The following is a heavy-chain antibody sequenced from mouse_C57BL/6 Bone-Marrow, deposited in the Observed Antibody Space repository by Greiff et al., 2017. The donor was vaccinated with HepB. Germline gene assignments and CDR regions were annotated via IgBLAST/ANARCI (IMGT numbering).Heavy chain of an antibody. Sequence: VQLVESGPGLVQPSQSLSITCTVSGFSLTSYGVHWVRQSPGKGLEWLGVIWSGGSTDYNAAFISRLSISKDNSKSQVFFKMNSLQADDTAIYYCARNGATVAYYYAMDYWGQGTSVTVSS. CDR3: ARNGATVAYYYAMDY. J-gene: IGHJ4*01. D-gene: IGHD1-1*01. V-gene: IGHV2-2*01. CDR2: IWSGGST. CDR1: GFSLTSYG.